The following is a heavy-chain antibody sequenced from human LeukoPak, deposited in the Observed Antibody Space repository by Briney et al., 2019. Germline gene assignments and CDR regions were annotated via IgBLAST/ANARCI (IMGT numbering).Heavy chain of an antibody. V-gene: IGHV3-21*01. CDR3: ARSYGSGSPAY. CDR1: GFTFSSYS. J-gene: IGHJ4*02. CDR2: ISSSRSNI. Sequence: GGSLRLSCAASGFTFSSYSMNWVRQAPGKGLEWVSSISSSRSNIYYADYVKGRFTISRDNDKNSLYLQMSSLRAEATAVYYCARSYGSGSPAYWGQGTLVTVSS. D-gene: IGHD3-10*01.